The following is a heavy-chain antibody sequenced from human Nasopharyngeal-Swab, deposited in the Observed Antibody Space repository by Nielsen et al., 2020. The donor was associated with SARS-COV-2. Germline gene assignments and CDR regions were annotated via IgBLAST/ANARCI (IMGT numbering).Heavy chain of an antibody. CDR2: IYPGDSDT. D-gene: IGHD6-13*01. J-gene: IGHJ3*02. V-gene: IGHV5-51*01. CDR3: ARRFYGAGSGQGYYI. CDR1: GYTFSNHW. Sequence: GGSLRLSCKGSGYTFSNHWIGWVRQMPGKGLEWMGMIYPGDSDTRYSPSFQGQVTISVDKSISTAYLQWRSLKATDPAIYYCARRFYGAGSGQGYYIWGRGTVVTVSS.